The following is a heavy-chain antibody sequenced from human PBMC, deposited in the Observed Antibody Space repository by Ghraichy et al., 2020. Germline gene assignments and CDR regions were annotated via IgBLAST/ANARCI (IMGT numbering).Heavy chain of an antibody. D-gene: IGHD3-3*01. CDR3: ARDRDFWSGYYHYYGMDV. J-gene: IGHJ6*02. CDR1: GVSVSSDDYF. Sequence: SETLSLTCTVSGVSVSSDDYFWGWIRQPPGKGLEWIGFIFHSGTTYYNPSLKSRLTISVDTSKNQFSLKMRSVTAADTAVYYCARDRDFWSGYYHYYGMDVWGQGTTVTVSS. CDR2: IFHSGTT. V-gene: IGHV4-39*02.